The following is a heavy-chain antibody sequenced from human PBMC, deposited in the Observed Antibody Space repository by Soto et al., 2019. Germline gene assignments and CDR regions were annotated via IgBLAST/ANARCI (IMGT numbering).Heavy chain of an antibody. CDR1: CGSISSCGYY. J-gene: IGHJ4*02. V-gene: IGHV4-31*03. CDR2: SSLSVNT. Sequence: QEQLQESGPGLVKPSQTLSLTCSVSCGSISSCGYYWNWIRQHPVKRLEWIGYSSLSVNTYYNPSLKSRVTIAVDTTKNQFSLRLSSVTAANTGVYYCARDPQYTDSSVYYVSTGNFDLWRQGLLVDASS. D-gene: IGHD3-22*01. CDR3: ARDPQYTDSSVYYVSTGNFDL.